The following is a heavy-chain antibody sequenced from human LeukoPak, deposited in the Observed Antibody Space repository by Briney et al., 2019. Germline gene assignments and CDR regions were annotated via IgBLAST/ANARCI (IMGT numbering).Heavy chain of an antibody. CDR2: INPSGGST. D-gene: IGHD2-21*02. J-gene: IGHJ6*02. V-gene: IGHV1-46*01. CDR1: GYIFTRYY. CDR3: ARDLPPRGSLVVVTATYGMDV. Sequence: VASVKVSCKASGYIFTRYYMHWVRQAPGQGLEWMGIINPSGGSTGYAQKFQGRVTMTRDTSTSTVSMELSSLRSEDTAVYYCARDLPPRGSLVVVTATYGMDVWGQGTTVTVSS.